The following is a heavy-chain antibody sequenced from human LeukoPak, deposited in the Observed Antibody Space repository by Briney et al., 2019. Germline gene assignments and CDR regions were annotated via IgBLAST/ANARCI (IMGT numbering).Heavy chain of an antibody. D-gene: IGHD1-26*01. J-gene: IGHJ4*02. CDR2: IRDSGSST. V-gene: IGHV3-23*01. Sequence: GGSLRLSCAASGFTFSSYAMSWVRQAPGKGLEWVSAIRDSGSSTHYADSVKGRFTTSRDNSKNTLFLQMNSLRAEDTAIHYCAKYGPQDSGSSHFDYWGQGALVTVSS. CDR1: GFTFSSYA. CDR3: AKYGPQDSGSSHFDY.